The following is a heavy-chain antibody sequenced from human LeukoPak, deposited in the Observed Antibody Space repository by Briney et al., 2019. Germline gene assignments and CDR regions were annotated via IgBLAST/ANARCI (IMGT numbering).Heavy chain of an antibody. CDR3: ARDRTTAMVTGYYYYGMDV. Sequence: PSETLSHTRTVSGRPISSQYWSWIRQPPGRALEWSGYIYYSERTNYNPSLNSRVTISVDSSKNQFSLKLSSVTAADAAVYYCARDRTTAMVTGYYYYGMDVWGQGTTVTVSS. V-gene: IGHV4-59*11. CDR1: GRPISSQY. J-gene: IGHJ6*02. D-gene: IGHD5-18*01. CDR2: IYYSERT.